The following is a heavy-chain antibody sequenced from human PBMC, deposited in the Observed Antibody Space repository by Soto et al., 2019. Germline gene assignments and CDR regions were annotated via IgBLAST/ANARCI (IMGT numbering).Heavy chain of an antibody. CDR1: GGSFSGYY. CDR3: AREGTRITIFGVVINWFDP. V-gene: IGHV4-34*01. CDR2: INHSGST. J-gene: IGHJ5*02. Sequence: QVQLQQWGAGLLKPSETLSLTCAVYGGSFSGYYWSWIRQPPGKGLEWIGEINHSGSTNYNPSLKSRVTISVDTSKNQFSLKLSSVTAADTAVYYSAREGTRITIFGVVINWFDPWGQGTLVTVSS. D-gene: IGHD3-3*01.